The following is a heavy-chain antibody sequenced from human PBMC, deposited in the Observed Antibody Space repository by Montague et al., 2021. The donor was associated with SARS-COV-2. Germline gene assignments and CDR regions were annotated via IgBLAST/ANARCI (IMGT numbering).Heavy chain of an antibody. CDR1: GFSLSTSGVG. Sequence: PALVKPTQTLTLTCTFSGFSLSTSGVGVGWIRQPPGKALEWLALIYWDDDKRYSPSLKSRLTITKDTSKNQVVLTMINMDPVDTATYYCARMTPITGLDYWGQGTLVTVSS. V-gene: IGHV2-5*02. CDR3: ARMTPITGLDY. CDR2: IYWDDDK. J-gene: IGHJ4*02. D-gene: IGHD1-20*01.